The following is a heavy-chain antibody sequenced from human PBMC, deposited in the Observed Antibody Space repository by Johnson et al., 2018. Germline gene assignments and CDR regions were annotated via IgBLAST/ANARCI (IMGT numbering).Heavy chain of an antibody. CDR1: GFTFSSYG. Sequence: VQLLESGGGVVQPGRSLRLSCAASGFTFSSYGMHWVRQAPGKGLEWVAVISYDGSNKYYADSVKGRFTISRDNSKNTLYLQMNSLRAEDTAVYYCAKDMIRAVAAYYYYYYMDVWGKGTTVTVSS. D-gene: IGHD6-19*01. V-gene: IGHV3-30*18. CDR2: ISYDGSNK. J-gene: IGHJ6*03. CDR3: AKDMIRAVAAYYYYYYMDV.